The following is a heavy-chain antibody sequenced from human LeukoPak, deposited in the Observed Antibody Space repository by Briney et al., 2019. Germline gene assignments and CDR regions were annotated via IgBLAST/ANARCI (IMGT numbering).Heavy chain of an antibody. CDR3: ASHHRGGLEEDIVVVPAAVDY. V-gene: IGHV4-39*01. D-gene: IGHD2-2*01. CDR2: IYYSGST. J-gene: IGHJ4*02. Sequence: PSETLSLTRTVSGGSIRSSSSYWGCIRQPPGKGLEWIGSIYYSGSTYSNPPLNRRVTISVDTSKNQFSLKLSSVTAADTAVYYCASHHRGGLEEDIVVVPAAVDYWGQGTLVTVSS. CDR1: GGSIRSSSSY.